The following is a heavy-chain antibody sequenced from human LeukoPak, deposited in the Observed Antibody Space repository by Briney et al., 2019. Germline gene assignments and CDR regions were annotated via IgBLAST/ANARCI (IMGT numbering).Heavy chain of an antibody. D-gene: IGHD3-22*01. CDR1: GYTFTSYG. CDR2: ISAYNGNT. Sequence: ASVKVSCKASGYTFTSYGISWVRQAPGQGLEWMGWISAYNGNTNYAQKLQGRVTMTTDTSTSTAYMELRSLRSDDTAVYYCATGGYDSSAYYYVFDYWGQGTLVTVSS. V-gene: IGHV1-18*01. J-gene: IGHJ4*02. CDR3: ATGGYDSSAYYYVFDY.